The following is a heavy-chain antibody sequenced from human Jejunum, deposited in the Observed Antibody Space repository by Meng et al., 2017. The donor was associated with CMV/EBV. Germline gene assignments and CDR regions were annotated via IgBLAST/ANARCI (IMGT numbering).Heavy chain of an antibody. J-gene: IGHJ4*02. CDR1: GDSITSSSKSYY. V-gene: IGHV4-39*07. Sequence: QVPLQGSGPRLVKPSETPSLTCTVSGDSITSSSKSYYWGWIRQPPGKGLEWIGSIYYSGSTDYNPSLKSRVTISRDTSKNQFSLKLSSVTAADTAVYYCARMVGSSGYYIFHYFDYWGQGTLVTVSS. CDR2: IYYSGST. D-gene: IGHD3-22*01. CDR3: ARMVGSSGYYIFHYFDY.